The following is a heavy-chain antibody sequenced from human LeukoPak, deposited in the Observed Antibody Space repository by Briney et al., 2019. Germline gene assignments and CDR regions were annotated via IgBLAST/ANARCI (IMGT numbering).Heavy chain of an antibody. CDR2: INSDGIST. Sequence: GGSLRLSCAASGFTFSGYWMHWVRQAPGKGLVWVSRINSDGISTSYADSVKGRFTISRDNAKNTLYLQMNSLRAEDSAVYYCAKPADYSTYYFDYWGQGTLVTVSS. V-gene: IGHV3-74*01. J-gene: IGHJ4*02. CDR1: GFTFSGYW. D-gene: IGHD4-11*01. CDR3: AKPADYSTYYFDY.